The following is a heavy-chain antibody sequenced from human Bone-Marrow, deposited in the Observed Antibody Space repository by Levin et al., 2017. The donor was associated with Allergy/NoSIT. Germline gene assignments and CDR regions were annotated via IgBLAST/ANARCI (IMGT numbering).Heavy chain of an antibody. V-gene: IGHV3-9*01. Sequence: SLKISCTASGFNFPNSAMHWVRQAPGKGLEWVSAITWGSGDIGYADSVRGRFTISRDNAKNSLYLQMNSLRPEDTAFYYCVREIGSTWFWDFDLWGRGTMVTVSS. CDR3: VREIGSTWFWDFDL. D-gene: IGHD6-13*01. CDR1: GFNFPNSA. J-gene: IGHJ2*01. CDR2: ITWGSGDI.